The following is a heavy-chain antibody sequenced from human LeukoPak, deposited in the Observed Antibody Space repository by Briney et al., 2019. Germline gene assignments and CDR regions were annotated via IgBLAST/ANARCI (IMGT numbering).Heavy chain of an antibody. J-gene: IGHJ4*02. Sequence: GGSLRLSCAASGFTFSSYWMHWVRQAPGKGLVWVSRINSDGSSTSYADSVKGRFTISRDNAKNTLYLQMSSLRAEDTAVYYCAKRITYYYDSSGWDYFDYWGQGTLVTVSS. D-gene: IGHD3-22*01. V-gene: IGHV3-74*01. CDR1: GFTFSSYW. CDR3: AKRITYYYDSSGWDYFDY. CDR2: INSDGSST.